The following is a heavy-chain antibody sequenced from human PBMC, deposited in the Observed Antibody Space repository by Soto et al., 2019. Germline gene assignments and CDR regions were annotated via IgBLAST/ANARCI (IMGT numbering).Heavy chain of an antibody. D-gene: IGHD3-3*01. J-gene: IGHJ4*02. CDR3: TTYYDFWSGTDY. V-gene: IGHV3-15*01. CDR2: IKSKTDGGTT. CDR1: GFTFSNAW. Sequence: GSLRLSCAASGFTFSNAWMSWVRQAPGKGLEWVGRIKSKTDGGTTDYSAPVKGRFTISRDDSKNTLYLQMNSLKTEDTAVYYCTTYYDFWSGTDYWGQGTLVTVSS.